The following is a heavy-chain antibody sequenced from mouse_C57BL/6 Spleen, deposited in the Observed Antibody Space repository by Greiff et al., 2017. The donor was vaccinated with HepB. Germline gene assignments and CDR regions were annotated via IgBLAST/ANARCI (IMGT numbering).Heavy chain of an antibody. CDR1: GYTFTSYW. V-gene: IGHV1-59*01. CDR2: IDPSDSYT. D-gene: IGHD1-1*02. Sequence: QVQLQQPGAELVRPGPSVKLSCKASGYTFTSYWMHWVKQRPGQGLEWIGVIDPSDSYTNYNQKFKGKATLTVDTSSSTAYMQLSSLTSEDSAVYYCARWWDYWGQGTTLTVSS. J-gene: IGHJ2*01. CDR3: ARWWDY.